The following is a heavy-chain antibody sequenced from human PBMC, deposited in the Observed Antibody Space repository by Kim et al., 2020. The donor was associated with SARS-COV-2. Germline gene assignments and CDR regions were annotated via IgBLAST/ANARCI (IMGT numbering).Heavy chain of an antibody. CDR2: IYYSGST. D-gene: IGHD4-17*01. J-gene: IGHJ2*01. CDR1: GGSISSSSYY. Sequence: SETLSLTCTVSGGSISSSSYYWGWIRQPPGKGLEWIGSIYYSGSTYYNPSLKSRVTISVDTSKNQFSLKLSSVTAADTAVYYCVGGDLYGDDLYFDLWGRGTLVTVSS. V-gene: IGHV4-39*01. CDR3: VGGDLYGDDLYFDL.